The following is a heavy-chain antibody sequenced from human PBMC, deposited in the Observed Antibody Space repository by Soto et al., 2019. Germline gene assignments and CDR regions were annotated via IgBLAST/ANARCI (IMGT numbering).Heavy chain of an antibody. CDR2: IGGGDT. J-gene: IGHJ6*02. CDR1: GFTFYNHA. CDR3: ARDDIPGITVATYGLDV. V-gene: IGHV3-23*01. Sequence: PGGSLRLSCTTSGFTFYNHAMNWVRQAPGKGLEWVSTIGGGDTHYADSVRGRFTISRDDSKNMLYLQMNSLRAEDTAVYYCARDDIPGITVATYGLDVWGQRTTVTVSS. D-gene: IGHD6-19*01.